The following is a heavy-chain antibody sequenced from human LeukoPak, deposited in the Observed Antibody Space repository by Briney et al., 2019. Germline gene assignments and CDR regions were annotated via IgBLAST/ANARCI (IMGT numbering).Heavy chain of an antibody. Sequence: PGGSLRLSCAASGFTLSSYEMNWVRQAPGKGLEWVSYISSTGTNIYYYADSVKGRFTISRDDAKNTLYLQMNSLRAEDTAVYYCAKGPLGGSGKWGQGTLVTVSS. CDR3: AKGPLGGSGK. CDR1: GFTLSSYE. V-gene: IGHV3-48*03. J-gene: IGHJ4*02. CDR2: ISSTGTNI. D-gene: IGHD3-10*01.